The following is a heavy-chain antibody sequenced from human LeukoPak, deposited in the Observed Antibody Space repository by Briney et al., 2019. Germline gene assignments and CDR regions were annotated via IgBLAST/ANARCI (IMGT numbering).Heavy chain of an antibody. D-gene: IGHD1-7*01. J-gene: IGHJ5*02. CDR3: AGEGALGLRYWFDP. CDR2: ISAYNGNT. V-gene: IGHV1-18*01. CDR1: GYTFTSYG. Sequence: GASVKVSCKASGYTFTSYGISWLRQAPGLGLEWMGWISAYNGNTNYAQKLQGRVTMTTDTSTSTAYMELRSLRSDDTAVYYCAGEGALGLRYWFDPWGQGTLVTVSS.